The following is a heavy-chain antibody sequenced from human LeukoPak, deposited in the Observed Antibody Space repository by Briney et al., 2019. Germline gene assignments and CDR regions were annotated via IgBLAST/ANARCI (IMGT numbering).Heavy chain of an antibody. V-gene: IGHV3-23*01. CDR2: ISGSGGST. J-gene: IGHJ4*02. D-gene: IGHD3-10*01. Sequence: GGSLRLSCAASGFTFSSYAMSWVRQAPGKGLEWVSAISGSGGSTYYADSVKGRFTISRDNSKNTLYLQMNSLRAEDTAVHYCAKGGLRYYGSARWGQGTLVTVSS. CDR1: GFTFSSYA. CDR3: AKGGLRYYGSAR.